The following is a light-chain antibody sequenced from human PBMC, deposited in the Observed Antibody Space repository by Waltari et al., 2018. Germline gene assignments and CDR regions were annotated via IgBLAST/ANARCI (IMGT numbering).Light chain of an antibody. CDR1: QSVSRY. CDR3: QQRSNWLFT. V-gene: IGKV3-11*01. CDR2: DAS. J-gene: IGKJ3*01. Sequence: ETVLTQSPATLSLSPGERATLSCRARQSVSRYLAWYQQKPGQAPRLLIYDASNRATGIPARFSGSGSGTDFTLTISSLEPEDFAVYYCQQRSNWLFTFGPGTKVDIK.